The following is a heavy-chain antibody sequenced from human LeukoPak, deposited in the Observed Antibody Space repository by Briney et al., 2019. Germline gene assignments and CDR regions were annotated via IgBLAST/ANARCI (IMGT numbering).Heavy chain of an antibody. CDR2: ISYDGSNK. Sequence: PGGSLRLSCAASGFTFSSYGMHWVRQAPGKGLEWVAVISYDGSNKYYADSVKGRFTISRDNSKNTLYLQMNSLRAEDTAVYYCAKDPLRYCSGGSCHAFDYWGQGTLVTVSS. V-gene: IGHV3-30*18. CDR3: AKDPLRYCSGGSCHAFDY. J-gene: IGHJ4*02. CDR1: GFTFSSYG. D-gene: IGHD2-15*01.